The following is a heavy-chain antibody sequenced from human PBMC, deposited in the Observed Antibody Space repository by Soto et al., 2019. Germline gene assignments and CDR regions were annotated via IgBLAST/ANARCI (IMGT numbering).Heavy chain of an antibody. CDR2: IKPDGSEK. CDR1: GFTFGTYW. Sequence: GGPLRVSCGVLGFTFGTYWRSWFRKAPGKGFEWVANIKPDGSEKWYVDSVKGRFTISRDNTRNSLYLQVNSLRVEDTAVYYCARGDYYDTSGPFSDAFDIWGQGTMVTVSS. J-gene: IGHJ3*02. D-gene: IGHD3-22*01. CDR3: ARGDYYDTSGPFSDAFDI. V-gene: IGHV3-7*04.